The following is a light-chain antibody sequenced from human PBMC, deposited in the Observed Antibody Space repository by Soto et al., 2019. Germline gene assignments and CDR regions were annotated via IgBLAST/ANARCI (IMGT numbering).Light chain of an antibody. V-gene: IGLV2-14*01. Sequence: QSVLTQPASVSGSPGQSITISCTGTSSDVGGYNYVSWYQQHPGKAPKLMIYDVSNRPSGVSNRFSGCKSGNTASLTISGLQAEDEADYYCSSYTSSSTNWVFGGGTKLTVL. CDR3: SSYTSSSTNWV. CDR1: SSDVGGYNY. CDR2: DVS. J-gene: IGLJ3*02.